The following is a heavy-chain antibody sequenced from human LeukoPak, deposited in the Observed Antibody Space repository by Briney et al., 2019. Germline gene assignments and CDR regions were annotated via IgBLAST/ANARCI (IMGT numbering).Heavy chain of an antibody. CDR3: ARGRAVTGMFDY. CDR1: GGSFSGYY. Sequence: SETMSLTCAVYGGSFSGYYWSWIRQPPGKGLDWIGYMYNSGSTNYNPSLKSRVTISLDTSKNQFSLKLSSVTAADTAVLYCARGRAVTGMFDYWGQGTLVTVSS. D-gene: IGHD6-19*01. V-gene: IGHV4-59*01. CDR2: MYNSGST. J-gene: IGHJ4*02.